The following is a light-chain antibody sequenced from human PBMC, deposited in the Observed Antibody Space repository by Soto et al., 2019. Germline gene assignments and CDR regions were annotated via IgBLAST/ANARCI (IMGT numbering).Light chain of an antibody. J-gene: IGKJ4*01. CDR1: QGVGSY. Sequence: EIVLTQSPATLSLSPGERATLSCRTSQGVGSYLAWYQQKPGQAPRLLIYDVSKRATGFPARFSGSGSGTDFTLTISSLEPGDFAVYFCQQRSDWPLTFGGGTKVEI. CDR3: QQRSDWPLT. CDR2: DVS. V-gene: IGKV3-11*01.